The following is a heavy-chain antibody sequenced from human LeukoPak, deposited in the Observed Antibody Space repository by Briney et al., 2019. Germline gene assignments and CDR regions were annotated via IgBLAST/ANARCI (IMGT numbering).Heavy chain of an antibody. D-gene: IGHD3-9*01. CDR2: IIPILGIA. J-gene: IGHJ4*02. V-gene: IGHV1-69*04. CDR1: GGTFSSYA. CDR3: ASYDILTGYYPN. Sequence: ASVKVSCKASGGTFSSYAISWVRQAPGQGLEWMGRIIPILGIANYAQKFQGRVTITADKSTSTAYMELSSLRSEDTAVYYCASYDILTGYYPNWGQETLVTVSS.